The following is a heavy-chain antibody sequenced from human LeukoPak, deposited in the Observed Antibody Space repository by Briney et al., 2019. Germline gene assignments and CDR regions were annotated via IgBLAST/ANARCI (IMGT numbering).Heavy chain of an antibody. Sequence: PGGSLRLSCAASGFTFSSYSMNWVGQAPGKGLEWVSSISSSSSYIYYADSVKGRFTISRDNAKNSLYLQMNSLRAEDTAVYYCARGDYDSSGYYYIYWGQGTLVTVSS. J-gene: IGHJ4*02. CDR2: ISSSSSYI. V-gene: IGHV3-21*01. CDR3: ARGDYDSSGYYYIY. CDR1: GFTFSSYS. D-gene: IGHD3-22*01.